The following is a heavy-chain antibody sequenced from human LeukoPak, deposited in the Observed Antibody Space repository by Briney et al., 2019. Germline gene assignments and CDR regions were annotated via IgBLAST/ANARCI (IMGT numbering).Heavy chain of an antibody. CDR3: ARESPHTFYFDY. CDR2: IKDSGTT. J-gene: IGHJ4*02. Sequence: ASVKVSCKASGYTFTGYYTHWVRQAPGQGLEWMGIIKDSGTTIYPQKFQGRVTMTRDTSTSTVYKEVSSLRSEDTAVYYCARESPHTFYFDYWGQGTLVTVSS. CDR1: GYTFTGYY. D-gene: IGHD3-16*01. V-gene: IGHV1-46*01.